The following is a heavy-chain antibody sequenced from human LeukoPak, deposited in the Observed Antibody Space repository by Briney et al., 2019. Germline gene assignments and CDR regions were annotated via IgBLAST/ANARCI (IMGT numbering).Heavy chain of an antibody. CDR1: GGSVSNADYY. Sequence: MTSETLSLTCTVSGGSVSNADYYWSWIRHPPGKTLEWIGYIYHTGSNNYKYSLKSRVTISLDTSKNRFSLRLSSVTAADTAVYYCARDLRGTEPPGYWGQGTLVTVSS. CDR3: ARDLRGTEPPGY. D-gene: IGHD1-1*01. J-gene: IGHJ4*02. CDR2: IYHTGSN. V-gene: IGHV4-61*08.